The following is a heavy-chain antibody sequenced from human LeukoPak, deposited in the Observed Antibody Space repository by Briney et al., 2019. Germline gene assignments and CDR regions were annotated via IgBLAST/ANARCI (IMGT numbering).Heavy chain of an antibody. Sequence: SETLSLTCTVSGYSISSGYYWSWIRQPPGKGLEWIGEINHSGSTNYNPSLKSRVTISVDTSKNQFSLKLSSVTAADTAVYYCASLFDGYSSGWYNYFDYWGQGTLVTVSS. D-gene: IGHD6-19*01. CDR1: GYSISSGYY. CDR2: INHSGST. V-gene: IGHV4-38-2*02. J-gene: IGHJ4*02. CDR3: ASLFDGYSSGWYNYFDY.